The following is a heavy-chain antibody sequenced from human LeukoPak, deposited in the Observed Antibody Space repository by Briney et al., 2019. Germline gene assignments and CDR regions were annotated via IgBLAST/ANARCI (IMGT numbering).Heavy chain of an antibody. CDR2: IIPILGIA. D-gene: IGHD2-2*03. CDR1: GGTFSSYT. V-gene: IGHV1-69*02. J-gene: IGHJ5*02. Sequence: SVKVSCKASGGTFSSYTNSWVRQAPGQGLEWMGRIIPILGIANYAQKFQGRVTITADKSTSTAYMELSSLRSEDTAVYYCARAARPGYCSSTSCYFPFDPWGQGTLVTVSS. CDR3: ARAARPGYCSSTSCYFPFDP.